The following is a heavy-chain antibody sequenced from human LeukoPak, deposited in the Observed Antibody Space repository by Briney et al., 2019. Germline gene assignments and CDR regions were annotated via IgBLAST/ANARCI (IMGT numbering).Heavy chain of an antibody. Sequence: ASVKVSCKASGYTFTGYHMHWVRQAPGQGLEWTGWINPNSGGTNYAQKFQGRVTMTRDTSISTAYMELSRLRSDDTAVYYCARDPLPRTVTNYYYYMDVWGKGTTVTVSS. J-gene: IGHJ6*03. CDR1: GYTFTGYH. V-gene: IGHV1-2*02. D-gene: IGHD4-17*01. CDR3: ARDPLPRTVTNYYYYMDV. CDR2: INPNSGGT.